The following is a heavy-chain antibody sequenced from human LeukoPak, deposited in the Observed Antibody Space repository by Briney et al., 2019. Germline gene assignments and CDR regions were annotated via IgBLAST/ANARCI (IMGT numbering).Heavy chain of an antibody. D-gene: IGHD2-21*02. V-gene: IGHV3-23*01. Sequence: GGSLRLSCAASGFTFSSYAMSWVRQAPGKGLEWVSAISGSGGSTYYADSVKGRFTISRDNSKNTLYLQMTSLRAEDTAVYYCAKDRNIVVVTAIFDYWGQGTLGTVSS. J-gene: IGHJ4*02. CDR2: ISGSGGST. CDR3: AKDRNIVVVTAIFDY. CDR1: GFTFSSYA.